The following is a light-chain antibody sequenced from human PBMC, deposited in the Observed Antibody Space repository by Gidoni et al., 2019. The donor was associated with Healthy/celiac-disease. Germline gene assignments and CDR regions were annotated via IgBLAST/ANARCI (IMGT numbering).Light chain of an antibody. CDR3: QQYNNWPPWT. CDR2: GAS. J-gene: IGKJ1*01. CDR1: QSVSSN. Sequence: PATLSVSPGESATPSCRASQSVSSNLAWYQQKPGQAPRLLIYGASTRATGIPARFSGSGSGTEFTLTISSLQSEDFAVYYCQQYNNWPPWTFGQGTKVEIK. V-gene: IGKV3-15*01.